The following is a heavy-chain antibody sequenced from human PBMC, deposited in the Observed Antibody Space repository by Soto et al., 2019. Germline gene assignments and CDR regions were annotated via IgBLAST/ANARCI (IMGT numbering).Heavy chain of an antibody. CDR1: RFSLSTRTLG. CDR2: IYLNDER. CDR3: AHRHDLSGFDV. J-gene: IGHJ3*01. V-gene: IGHV2-5*01. Sequence: GPTLAHPTQTLTLTCTISRFSLSTRTLGLGWIRHPPGNTLDSLALIYLNDERHYKQSPRHRLTSTNYTSKNTLVLTMTNRDPTETDTDYCAHRHDLSGFDVWGQGTLVTVSS. D-gene: IGHD1-26*01.